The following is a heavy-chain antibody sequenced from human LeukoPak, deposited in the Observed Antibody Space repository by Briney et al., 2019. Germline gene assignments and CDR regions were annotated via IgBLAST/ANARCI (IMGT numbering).Heavy chain of an antibody. J-gene: IGHJ4*02. D-gene: IGHD6-13*01. V-gene: IGHV3-30-3*01. CDR1: GLTFTKAW. CDR3: ARDSPENSSSWFSDY. CDR2: ISYDGSNK. Sequence: PGGSLRLSCAASGLTFTKAWMTWVRQAPGKGLEWVAVISYDGSNKYYADSVKGRFTISRDNSKNTLYLQMNSLRAEDTAVYYCARDSPENSSSWFSDYWGQGTLVTVSS.